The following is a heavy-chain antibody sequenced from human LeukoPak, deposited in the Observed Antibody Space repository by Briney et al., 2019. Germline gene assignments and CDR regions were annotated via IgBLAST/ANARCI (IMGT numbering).Heavy chain of an antibody. CDR3: AKDGRSGNYWNYYYYMDV. V-gene: IGHV3-23*01. Sequence: GGSLRLSRAASGFTFNTYGMSWVRQAPGKGLEWVSAISGSGGSTYYADSVKGRFTISRDNSKNTLYLQIIRLRADDTALYYCAKDGRSGNYWNYYYYMDVWGKGTTVTISS. J-gene: IGHJ6*03. D-gene: IGHD3-10*01. CDR2: ISGSGGST. CDR1: GFTFNTYG.